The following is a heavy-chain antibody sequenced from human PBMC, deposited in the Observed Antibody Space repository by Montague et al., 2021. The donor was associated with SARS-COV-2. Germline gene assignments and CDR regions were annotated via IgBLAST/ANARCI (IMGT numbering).Heavy chain of an antibody. Sequence: SETLSLTCTVSVGSISSSSYYWGWIRQPPGKGLEWIGCIYYSGSTYYNPSLKSRVTISVDTSKNQFSLKLSSVTAADTAVYYCARQDPIVVVVAAARGWFDPWGQGTLVTVSS. CDR1: VGSISSSSYY. CDR3: ARQDPIVVVVAAARGWFDP. J-gene: IGHJ5*02. D-gene: IGHD2-15*01. CDR2: IYYSGST. V-gene: IGHV4-39*01.